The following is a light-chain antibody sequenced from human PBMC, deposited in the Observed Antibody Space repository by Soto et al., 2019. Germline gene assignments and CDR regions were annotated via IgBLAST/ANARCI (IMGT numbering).Light chain of an antibody. J-gene: IGLJ3*02. CDR2: EVS. Sequence: HSALTQPASVSGSPGQSITISGTGTSSDVGGYNYVSWYQQHPGKVPKLMIYEVSNRPSGVSNRFSGYKSGNTAALTISRLEAEDESDYYCCSYTCSITWVFGGGTNLTVL. CDR1: SSDVGGYNY. V-gene: IGLV2-14*01. CDR3: CSYTCSITWV.